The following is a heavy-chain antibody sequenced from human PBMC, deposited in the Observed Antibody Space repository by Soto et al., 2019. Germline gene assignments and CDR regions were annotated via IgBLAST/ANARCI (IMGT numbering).Heavy chain of an antibody. V-gene: IGHV3-7*01. Sequence: PGGSLRLSCAASGFTFSNYWMSWVRQAPGKGLEWVANIRQDGNENYYVDSVKGRFTISRDNAKNSLYLQMNSLRAEDTAVYYCAREGHDYVWGSYRLNDYWGQGTLVTVSS. J-gene: IGHJ4*02. CDR2: IRQDGNEN. CDR3: AREGHDYVWGSYRLNDY. CDR1: GFTFSNYW. D-gene: IGHD3-16*02.